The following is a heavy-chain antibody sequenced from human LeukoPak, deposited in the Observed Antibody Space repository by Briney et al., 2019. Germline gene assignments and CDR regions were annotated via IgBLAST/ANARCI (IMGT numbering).Heavy chain of an antibody. D-gene: IGHD3-22*01. V-gene: IGHV4-59*01. CDR2: IYYSGST. CDR3: ARAAGYYDSSGYLGY. CDR1: GGSISSYY. J-gene: IGHJ4*02. Sequence: SETLSPTCTVSGGSISSYYWSWIRQPPGKGLEWIGYIYYSGSTNYNPSLKSRVTISVDTSKNQFSLKLSSVTAADTAVYYCARAAGYYDSSGYLGYWGQGTLVTVSS.